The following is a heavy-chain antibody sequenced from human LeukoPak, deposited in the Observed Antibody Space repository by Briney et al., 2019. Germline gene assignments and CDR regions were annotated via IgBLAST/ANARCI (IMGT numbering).Heavy chain of an antibody. CDR2: ISWNSGSI. CDR3: SRDRHCIGSTCYGL. J-gene: IGHJ4*02. Sequence: GGSLRLSCAASGFTFDDYAMHWVRQAPGKGLEWVSGISWNSGSIGYADSVKGRFTISRDNSKNTLYLQMNSLRAEDTAVYYCSRDRHCIGSTCYGLWGQGTRVTVSS. CDR1: GFTFDDYA. D-gene: IGHD2-2*01. V-gene: IGHV3-9*01.